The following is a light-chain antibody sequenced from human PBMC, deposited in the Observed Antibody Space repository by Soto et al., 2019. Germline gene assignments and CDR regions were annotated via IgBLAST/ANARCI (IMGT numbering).Light chain of an antibody. CDR3: QKYNSALTWT. V-gene: IGKV1-27*01. CDR1: QGISNY. Sequence: DIQMTQSPSSLSASVGDRVTITCRASQGISNYLAWYQQKPGKVPKLLIYAASTLQSGVPSRFSGSGSGTDFTLTISSLQPEDVATYYCQKYNSALTWTFSQGTKVDIK. CDR2: AAS. J-gene: IGKJ1*01.